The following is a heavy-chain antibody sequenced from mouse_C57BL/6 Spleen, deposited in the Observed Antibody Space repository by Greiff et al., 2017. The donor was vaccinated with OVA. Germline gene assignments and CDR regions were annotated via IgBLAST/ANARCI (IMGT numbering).Heavy chain of an antibody. CDR3: TTGPWYFDV. Sequence: EVKLVESGGGLVQPGGSMKLSCVASGFTFSNYWMNWVRQSPEKGLEWVAQIRLKSDNYATHYAESVKGRFTISRDDSKSSVYLQMNNLRSEDTGIYYCTTGPWYFDVWGTGTTVTVSS. J-gene: IGHJ1*03. D-gene: IGHD4-1*01. CDR1: GFTFSNYW. CDR2: IRLKSDNYAT. V-gene: IGHV6-3*01.